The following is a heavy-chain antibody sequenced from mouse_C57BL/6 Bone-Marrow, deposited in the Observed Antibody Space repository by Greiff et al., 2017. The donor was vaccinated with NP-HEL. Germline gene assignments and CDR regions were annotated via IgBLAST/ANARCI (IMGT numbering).Heavy chain of an antibody. CDR3: ARDRDSYFDY. CDR2: IDPSDSYT. J-gene: IGHJ2*01. D-gene: IGHD3-1*01. CDR1: GYTFTSYW. Sequence: QVQLQQPGAELVKPGASVKLSCKASGYTFTSYWMQWVKQRPGQGLEWIGEIDPSDSYTNYNQKFKGKATLTVDTSSSTAYMQLSSLTSGDSAVYYCARDRDSYFDYWGQGTTLTVSS. V-gene: IGHV1-50*01.